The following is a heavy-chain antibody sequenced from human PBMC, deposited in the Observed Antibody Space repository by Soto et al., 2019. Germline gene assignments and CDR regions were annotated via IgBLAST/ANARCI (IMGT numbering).Heavy chain of an antibody. CDR1: GFTFSSYE. J-gene: IGHJ4*02. Sequence: GGSLRLAGAASGFTFSSYERNGGRQAPGKGLEWLSYITTGGGTIYYADSAKGRFTISRDNAKNSLYLQMNSLRAEDTAVYYCARRKSVQPAWAFYFDYWGQGALVTVSS. V-gene: IGHV3-48*03. D-gene: IGHD5-18*01. CDR2: ITTGGGTI. CDR3: ARRKSVQPAWAFYFDY.